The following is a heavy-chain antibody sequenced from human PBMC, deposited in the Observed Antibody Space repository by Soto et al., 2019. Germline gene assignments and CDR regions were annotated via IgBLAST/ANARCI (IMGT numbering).Heavy chain of an antibody. V-gene: IGHV3-33*01. CDR3: ARDSQKLRFLEWLSNDYDFDY. D-gene: IGHD3-3*01. J-gene: IGHJ4*02. CDR1: GFTFSSYG. CDR2: IWYDGSNK. Sequence: GGSLRLSCAASGFTFSSYGMHWVRQAPGKGLEWVAVIWYDGSNKYYADSVKGRFTISRDNSKNTLYLQMNSLRAEDTAVYYCARDSQKLRFLEWLSNDYDFDYWGQGTLVTVSS.